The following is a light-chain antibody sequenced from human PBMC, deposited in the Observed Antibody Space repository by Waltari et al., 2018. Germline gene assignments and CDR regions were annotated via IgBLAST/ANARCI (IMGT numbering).Light chain of an antibody. V-gene: IGLV3-19*01. Sequence: SSELTQDPAVSVALGQTVRITCQGDRVRSFYASWYQQKPGQAPKLVMFDKDKRPTGIPDRFAGSISGNTASLTITGALAEDEADYYCNSRDGNSLLFGGGTKLTV. J-gene: IGLJ2*01. CDR1: RVRSFY. CDR3: NSRDGNSLL. CDR2: DKD.